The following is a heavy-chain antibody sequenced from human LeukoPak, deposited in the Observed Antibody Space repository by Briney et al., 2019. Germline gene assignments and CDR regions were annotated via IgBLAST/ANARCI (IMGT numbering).Heavy chain of an antibody. CDR2: IIPLIPTS. CDR3: ARDRPLVVRGQPTKMDV. CDR1: GDTFNNYA. V-gene: IGHV1-69*13. J-gene: IGHJ6*04. Sequence: ASVKVSCKASGDTFNNYAISWVRQAPGQGLEWMGGIIPLIPTSHYAQKFQGRVTITADESTTTAYMELSRLTSDDTAVYYCARDRPLVVRGQPTKMDVWGKGTTVTISS. D-gene: IGHD3-10*01.